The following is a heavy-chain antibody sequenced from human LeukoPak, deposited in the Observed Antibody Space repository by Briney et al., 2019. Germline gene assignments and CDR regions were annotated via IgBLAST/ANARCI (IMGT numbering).Heavy chain of an antibody. Sequence: SQTLSLTCTVSGGSFSSGGYYWSWIRQHPGKGLEWIGYISYSGSTHYNPSLKSRVTISVDTSKNQFSLKLSSVTAADTAVNYCVRDSGSYYFDYWGQGTLVTVSS. V-gene: IGHV4-31*03. J-gene: IGHJ4*02. CDR1: GGSFSSGGYY. CDR3: VRDSGSYYFDY. CDR2: ISYSGST. D-gene: IGHD1-26*01.